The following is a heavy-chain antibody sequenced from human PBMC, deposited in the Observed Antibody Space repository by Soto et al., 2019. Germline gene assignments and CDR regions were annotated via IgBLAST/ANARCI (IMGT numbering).Heavy chain of an antibody. D-gene: IGHD2-15*01. CDR2: IYYSGST. CDR1: GGSISSSSYY. V-gene: IGHV4-39*01. Sequence: QLQLQESGPGLVKPSETLSLTCTVSGGSISSSSYYWGWIRQPPGKGLEWIGSIYYSGSTYYNPSLKSRVTISVDTSKNQFSLKLSSVTAADTAVYYCAILVVVVAAPGNFDYWGQGTLVTVSS. J-gene: IGHJ4*02. CDR3: AILVVVVAAPGNFDY.